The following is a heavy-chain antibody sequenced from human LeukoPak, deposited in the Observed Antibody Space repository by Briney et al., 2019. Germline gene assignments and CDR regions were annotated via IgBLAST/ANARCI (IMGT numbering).Heavy chain of an antibody. Sequence: SETLSLTCTVSGGSISTSNWWSWVRQPPGKGLEWIGEIYHSGSTTYKPSLKSRLTISIDKSKNHFSLNLSSVTAADTAVYYCARQEVIRIAAAGIRSGGSFDIWGQGTVVTVSS. CDR1: GGSISTSNW. CDR3: ARQEVIRIAAAGIRSGGSFDI. V-gene: IGHV4-4*02. J-gene: IGHJ3*02. CDR2: IYHSGST. D-gene: IGHD6-13*01.